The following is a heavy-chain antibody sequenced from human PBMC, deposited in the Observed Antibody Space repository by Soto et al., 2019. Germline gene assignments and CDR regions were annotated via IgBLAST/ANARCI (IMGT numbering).Heavy chain of an antibody. V-gene: IGHV4-59*08. CDR3: ARRNYGEEGYFFDF. D-gene: IGHD4-17*01. CDR2: IYDSGTT. Sequence: QVQLRESGPGLVRPSETLSLTCTVSGGSITGYYWSWIRQPPGKGLEWIGYIYDSGTTTYNAALKSLVTISADTSKNQFSLNLRSVTAADTAVYYCARRNYGEEGYFFDFWGQGLLVTVSS. CDR1: GGSITGYY. J-gene: IGHJ4*02.